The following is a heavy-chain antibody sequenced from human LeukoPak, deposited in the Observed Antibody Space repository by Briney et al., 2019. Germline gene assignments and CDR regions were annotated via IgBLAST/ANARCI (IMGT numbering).Heavy chain of an antibody. CDR2: IYYSGNT. Sequence: PSETLSLTCTVSGVSISSSNSYWGWIRQPPGKGLEWIGSIYYSGNTYYNASLKSQVSISIDTSKNQFSLNMTSVTAADTAVYYCARDVSRPPYYYMDVWGKGTTVIVSS. J-gene: IGHJ6*03. V-gene: IGHV4-39*07. CDR1: GVSISSSNSY. CDR3: ARDVSRPPYYYMDV. D-gene: IGHD5/OR15-5a*01.